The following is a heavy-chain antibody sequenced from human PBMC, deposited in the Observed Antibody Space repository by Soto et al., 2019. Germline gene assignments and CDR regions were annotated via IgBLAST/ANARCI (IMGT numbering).Heavy chain of an antibody. D-gene: IGHD6-25*01. CDR2: INPGTGAT. CDR3: ARDHIAAADTYALDI. J-gene: IGHJ3*02. V-gene: IGHV1-46*01. CDR1: GYTFSSYY. Sequence: ASVKVSCKASGYTFSSYYMHWVRQAPGQGLEWVGLINPGTGATTYAQKFQGRATMTSDTSTSTVYMELRSLTSEDTAVYYCARDHIAAADTYALDIWGQGTMVNV.